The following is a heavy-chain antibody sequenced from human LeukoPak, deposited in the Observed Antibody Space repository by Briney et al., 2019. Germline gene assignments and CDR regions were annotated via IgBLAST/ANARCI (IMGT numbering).Heavy chain of an antibody. J-gene: IGHJ4*02. Sequence: GGSLRLSCAASGFTFSSYAMHWVRQASGKGLEWVALISYDGSNTNYPDSVKGRFTISRDNSKNTLYLQMNSLRSEDTSVYYCAKDVGRSGNWNTHWGQGTLVTVSS. CDR1: GFTFSSYA. D-gene: IGHD1/OR15-1a*01. CDR3: AKDVGRSGNWNTH. CDR2: ISYDGSNT. V-gene: IGHV3-30*04.